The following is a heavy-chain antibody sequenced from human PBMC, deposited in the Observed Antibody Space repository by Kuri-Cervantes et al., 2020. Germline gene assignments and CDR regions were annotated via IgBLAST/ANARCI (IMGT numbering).Heavy chain of an antibody. D-gene: IGHD3-9*01. J-gene: IGHJ4*02. V-gene: IGHV4-34*01. CDR1: GGSFSGYY. Sequence: SETLSLTFAVYGGSFSGYYWSWIRQPPGKGLEWIGEINHSGSTNYNPSLKSRVTISVDTSKNQFSLKLSSVTAADTAVYYCVRERRPALILTGYYYYFNNWGQGTLVTVSS. CDR2: INHSGST. CDR3: VRERRPALILTGYYYYFNN.